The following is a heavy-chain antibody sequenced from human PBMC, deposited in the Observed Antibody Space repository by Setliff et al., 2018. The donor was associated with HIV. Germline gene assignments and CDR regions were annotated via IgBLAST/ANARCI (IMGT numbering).Heavy chain of an antibody. V-gene: IGHV1-46*01. J-gene: IGHJ3*02. CDR1: EYNFTNYY. D-gene: IGHD3-22*01. Sequence: RASVKVSCKASEYNFTNYYIHWVRQAPGQGLEWMGVIDPSDGSTNYAQKFKGRVTMSRDTSTSTVYMALSSLRSGDTAVYYCSRDGYYDSGGQRQAHDSFDIWGHGTMVTVSS. CDR3: SRDGYYDSGGQRQAHDSFDI. CDR2: IDPSDGST.